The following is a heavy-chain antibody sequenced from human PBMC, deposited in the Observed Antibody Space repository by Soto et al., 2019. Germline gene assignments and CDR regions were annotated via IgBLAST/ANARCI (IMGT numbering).Heavy chain of an antibody. Sequence: QVQLVQSGTEVKKHGASVKVSCKASGYTFTNYGISWVRQAPGQGLEWMGWISAFNGDTKFAQNLQGRVTLTTDPSTSTAYMELRSLRSDDTAVYYCASNTPYKFASSAYPRFDYLGQGTLVTVSS. D-gene: IGHD3-22*01. CDR1: GYTFTNYG. V-gene: IGHV1-18*04. CDR3: ASNTPYKFASSAYPRFDY. J-gene: IGHJ4*02. CDR2: ISAFNGDT.